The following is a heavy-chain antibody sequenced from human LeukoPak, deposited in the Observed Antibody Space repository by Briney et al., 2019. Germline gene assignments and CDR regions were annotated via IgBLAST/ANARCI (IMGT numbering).Heavy chain of an antibody. CDR1: GFTFSDHY. J-gene: IGHJ4*02. CDR2: TRNKANSDTT. V-gene: IGHV3-72*01. D-gene: IGHD4-11*01. CDR3: VREGTTDY. Sequence: PGGSLILSCAASGFTFSDHYMDWVRQAPGEGLEWVGRTRNKANSDTTEYAASVKGSVTISRDDSKSSLYLQMNSLNNEDTAEYYCVREGTTDYWGQGTLVTVSS.